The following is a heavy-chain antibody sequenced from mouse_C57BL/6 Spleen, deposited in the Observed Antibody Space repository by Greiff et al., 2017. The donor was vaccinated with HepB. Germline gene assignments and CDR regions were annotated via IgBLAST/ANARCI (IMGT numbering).Heavy chain of an antibody. CDR3: ARSDYDDYYAMDY. CDR2: INPNNGGT. J-gene: IGHJ4*01. V-gene: IGHV1-26*01. D-gene: IGHD2-4*01. Sequence: VQLQQSGPELVKPGASVKISCKASGYTFTDYYMNWVKQSHGKSLEWIGDINPNNGGTSYNQKFKGKATLTLDKSSSTAYMELRSLTSEDSAVYYCARSDYDDYYAMDYWGQGTSVTVSS. CDR1: GYTFTDYY.